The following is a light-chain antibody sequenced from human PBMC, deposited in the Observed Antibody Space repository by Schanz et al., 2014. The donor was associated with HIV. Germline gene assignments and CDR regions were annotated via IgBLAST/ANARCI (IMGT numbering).Light chain of an antibody. Sequence: QSALTQPASVSGTPGQSITISCTGSSSDVGGYNYVSWYQQHPDKAPKFMIYDVSDRPSGVSNRFSGSKSGNTASLTISGLQAEDEADYYCSSYAITTYVFGTGTKLTVL. J-gene: IGLJ1*01. CDR1: SSDVGGYNY. V-gene: IGLV2-14*03. CDR3: SSYAITTYV. CDR2: DVS.